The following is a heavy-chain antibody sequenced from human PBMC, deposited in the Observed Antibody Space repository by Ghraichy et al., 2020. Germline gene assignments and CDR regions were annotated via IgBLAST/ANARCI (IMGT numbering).Heavy chain of an antibody. J-gene: IGHJ4*02. Sequence: GESLNISCAASGFTFSSYGMHWVRQAPGKGLEWVAVIWYDGSNKYYADSVKGRFTISRDNSKNTLYLQMNSLRAEDTAVYYCARDRPAKWIQLNYWGQGTLVTVSS. V-gene: IGHV3-33*01. CDR1: GFTFSSYG. D-gene: IGHD5-18*01. CDR3: ARDRPAKWIQLNY. CDR2: IWYDGSNK.